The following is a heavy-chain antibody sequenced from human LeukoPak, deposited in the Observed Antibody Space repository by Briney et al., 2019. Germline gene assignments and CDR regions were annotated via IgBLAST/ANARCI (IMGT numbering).Heavy chain of an antibody. CDR1: GGSISSYY. CDR3: ARERGDYRYYYYYYGMDV. Sequence: ETLSLTCTVSGGSISSYYLSWIRQPPGKGLEWIGYICYSGSTNYNPSLKSRVTISVDTSKNQFSLKLSSVTAADTAVYYCARERGDYRYYYYYYGMDVWGQGTTVTVSS. D-gene: IGHD4-17*01. V-gene: IGHV4-59*01. CDR2: ICYSGST. J-gene: IGHJ6*02.